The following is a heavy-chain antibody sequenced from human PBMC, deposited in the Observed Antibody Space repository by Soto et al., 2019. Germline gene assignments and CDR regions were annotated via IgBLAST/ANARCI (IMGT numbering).Heavy chain of an antibody. J-gene: IGHJ4*02. Sequence: QVQLVQSGAEVKKPGASVKVSCKASGYTFSTYDLMWVRQAPGQGLEWMGWISGYNGDTKYAQNLQGRVTMTTDTSTSTAYMELRSLRSDDTAVYYCTRIGPDRSGFNLDYWGQGTLVTVSS. CDR3: TRIGPDRSGFNLDY. V-gene: IGHV1-18*01. D-gene: IGHD3-22*01. CDR2: ISGYNGDT. CDR1: GYTFSTYD.